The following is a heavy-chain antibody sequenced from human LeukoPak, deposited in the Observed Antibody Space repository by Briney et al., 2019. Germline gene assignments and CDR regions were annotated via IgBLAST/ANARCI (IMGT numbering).Heavy chain of an antibody. D-gene: IGHD2-21*02. CDR3: ARDRLEAVTDDDYFDY. CDR2: IWYDGSNK. J-gene: IGHJ4*02. V-gene: IGHV3-33*01. CDR1: RFTFSNHG. Sequence: GRSLRLSCAASRFTFSNHGMHWVRQAPGKGPEWVALIWYDGSNKYCGDSVKGRFTISRDNSKNTVYLQMNSLRAEDTGVYYCARDRLEAVTDDDYFDYWGQGTLVTVSS.